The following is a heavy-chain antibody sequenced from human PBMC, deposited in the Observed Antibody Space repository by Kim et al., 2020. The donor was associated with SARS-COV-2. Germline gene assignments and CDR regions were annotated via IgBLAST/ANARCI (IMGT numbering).Heavy chain of an antibody. V-gene: IGHV4-61*01. CDR1: GGSVSSGSYY. CDR2: IYYSGST. J-gene: IGHJ5*02. D-gene: IGHD3-9*01. Sequence: SETLSLTCTVSGGSVSSGSYYWSWIRQPPGKGLEWIGYIYYSGSTNYNPSLKSRVTISVDTSKNQFSLKLSSVTAADTAVYYCARGPADWFPNWFDPWGQGTLVTVSS. CDR3: ARGPADWFPNWFDP.